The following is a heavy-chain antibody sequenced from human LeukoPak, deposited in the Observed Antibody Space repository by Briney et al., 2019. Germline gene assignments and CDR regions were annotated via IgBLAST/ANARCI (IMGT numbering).Heavy chain of an antibody. CDR3: AREGGVAYGGSELY. CDR1: GYTFTGYY. V-gene: IGHV1-2*02. J-gene: IGHJ4*02. Sequence: GASVKVSCKASGYTFTGYYMHWVRQAPGQGLEWMGWINPNSGGTNYAQKFQGRVTMTRDTSISTAYMELSRLRSEDTAVYYCAREGGVAYGGSELYWGQGTLVTVSS. CDR2: INPNSGGT. D-gene: IGHD5-12*01.